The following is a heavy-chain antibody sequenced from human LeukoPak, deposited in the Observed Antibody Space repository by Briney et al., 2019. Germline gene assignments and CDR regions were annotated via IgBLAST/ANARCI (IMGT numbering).Heavy chain of an antibody. CDR1: GDSISSGDFH. CDR3: ARGAPGDRSALRRDTAMVYYFDY. Sequence: SETLSLTCTVSGDSISSGDFHWGWIRQLPGKGLEWLDCINNSGSTSYNPSLKSRVTMSVDTSKNQFSLKLSSVTAADTAVYYCARGAPGDRSALRRDTAMVYYFDYWGQGTLVTVSS. D-gene: IGHD5-18*01. J-gene: IGHJ4*02. CDR2: INNSGST. V-gene: IGHV4-30-4*08.